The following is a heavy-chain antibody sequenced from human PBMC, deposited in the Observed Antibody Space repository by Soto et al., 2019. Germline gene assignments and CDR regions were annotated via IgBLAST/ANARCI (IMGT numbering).Heavy chain of an antibody. V-gene: IGHV1-3*01. J-gene: IGHJ4*02. Sequence: ASVKVSCKASGYTFTSYAMHWVRQAPGQRLEWMGWINAGNGNTKYSQKFQGRVTITRDTSASTAYMELSSLRSEDTAVYYCARTEPGTGDPPGGYFDYWGQGTLVTVSS. CDR3: ARTEPGTGDPPGGYFDY. CDR1: GYTFTSYA. CDR2: INAGNGNT. D-gene: IGHD7-27*01.